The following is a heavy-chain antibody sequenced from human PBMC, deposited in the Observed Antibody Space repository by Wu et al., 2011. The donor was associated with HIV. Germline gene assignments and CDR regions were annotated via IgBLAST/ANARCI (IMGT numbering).Heavy chain of an antibody. CDR3: ARDLVQAIFGVIDYYFDY. V-gene: IGHV1-69*14. CDR1: GGTFSNTA. J-gene: IGHJ4*02. D-gene: IGHD3-3*01. CDR2: IIPMHGTV. Sequence: QVQLVQSGAEVKKPGSSVKVSCKASGGTFSNTAVSWVRQAPGQGLEWMGGIIPMHGTVNYARKFRGRVTLTADKSTDIVYMELSSLTSEDSAIYYCARDLVQAIFGVIDYYFDYWGQGTLVTVSS.